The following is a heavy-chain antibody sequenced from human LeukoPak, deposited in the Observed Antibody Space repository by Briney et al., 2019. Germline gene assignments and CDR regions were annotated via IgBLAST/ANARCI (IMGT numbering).Heavy chain of an antibody. CDR3: ARDRRGTPFDY. J-gene: IGHJ4*02. Sequence: GGSLRLSCAASGLTVNSNYMSWVRQAPGKGLEWVSVIYSGGSTYYADSVKGRFTISRDNSKNTLYLQMNSLRAEDTAVYYCARDRRGTPFDYWGQGTLVTVSS. CDR1: GLTVNSNY. D-gene: IGHD3-10*01. V-gene: IGHV3-66*01. CDR2: IYSGGST.